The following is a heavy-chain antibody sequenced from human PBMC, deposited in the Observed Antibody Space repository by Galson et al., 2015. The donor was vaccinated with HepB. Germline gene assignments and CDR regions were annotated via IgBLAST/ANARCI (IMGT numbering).Heavy chain of an antibody. Sequence: SLRLSCAASGFTFSNAWMSWVRQAPGKGLEWVGRIKSKTDGGTTDYAAPVKGRFTISRDDSKNTLYLQMNSLKTEDTAVYYCTTDLGLRYCSGGSCYSDRRSYLGFDYWGQGTLVTVSP. J-gene: IGHJ4*02. V-gene: IGHV3-15*01. CDR3: TTDLGLRYCSGGSCYSDRRSYLGFDY. D-gene: IGHD2-15*01. CDR2: IKSKTDGGTT. CDR1: GFTFSNAW.